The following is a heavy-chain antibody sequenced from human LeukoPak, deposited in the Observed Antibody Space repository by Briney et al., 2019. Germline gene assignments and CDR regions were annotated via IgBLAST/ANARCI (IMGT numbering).Heavy chain of an antibody. CDR3: TKDRYCDSTSCPTDY. CDR2: ISNDGSNK. CDR1: GLTLNSYG. J-gene: IGHJ4*02. Sequence: GRSLRLSCVVAGLTLNSYGMHWARQAPGKGLEWVAAISNDGSNKYYGDSVKGRFTVSRDNPKNTVYLQMNSLRAEDTAVYYCTKDRYCDSTSCPTDYWGQGTLVIVSS. V-gene: IGHV3-30*18. D-gene: IGHD2-2*01.